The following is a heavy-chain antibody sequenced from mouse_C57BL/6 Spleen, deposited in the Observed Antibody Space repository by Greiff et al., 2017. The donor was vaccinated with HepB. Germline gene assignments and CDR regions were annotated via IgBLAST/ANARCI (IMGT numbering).Heavy chain of an antibody. CDR2: INPNNGGT. CDR3: ARNYGSRSFFDY. V-gene: IGHV1-18*01. CDR1: GYTFTDYN. J-gene: IGHJ2*01. Sequence: EVQLQQSGPELVKPGASVKIPCKASGYTFTDYNMDWVKQSHGKSLEWIGDINPNNGGTIYNQKFKGKATLTVDKSSSTAYMELRSLTSEDTAVYDCARNYGSRSFFDYWGQGTTLTVSS. D-gene: IGHD1-1*01.